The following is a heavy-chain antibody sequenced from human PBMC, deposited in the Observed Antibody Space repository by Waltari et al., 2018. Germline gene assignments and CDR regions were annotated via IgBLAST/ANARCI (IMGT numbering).Heavy chain of an antibody. CDR2: INHSGST. CDR3: ARGGVVIYYYYGMDV. V-gene: IGHV4-34*01. CDR1: AGSFSGYS. J-gene: IGHJ6*02. D-gene: IGHD2-21*01. Sequence: QVQLQQWGAGLLKPSETLSLTCAVYAGSFSGYSWCWIRQPQGKGLEWIGEINHSGSTNYNPSLKSRVTISVDTSKNQFSLKLSSVTAADTAVYYCARGGVVIYYYYGMDVWGQGTTVTVSS.